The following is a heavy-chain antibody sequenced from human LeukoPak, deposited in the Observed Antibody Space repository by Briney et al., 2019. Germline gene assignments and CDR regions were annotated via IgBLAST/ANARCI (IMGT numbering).Heavy chain of an antibody. V-gene: IGHV4-59*01. D-gene: IGHD3-3*01. CDR3: ARSIYDFWSGYYHDAFDI. Sequence: SETLSLTCTVSGGSISSYYWRWIRQPPGKGLEWIGYIYYSGSTNYNPSLKSRVTISVDTSKNQFSLKLSSVTAADTAVYYCARSIYDFWSGYYHDAFDIWGQGTMVTVSS. CDR2: IYYSGST. J-gene: IGHJ3*02. CDR1: GGSISSYY.